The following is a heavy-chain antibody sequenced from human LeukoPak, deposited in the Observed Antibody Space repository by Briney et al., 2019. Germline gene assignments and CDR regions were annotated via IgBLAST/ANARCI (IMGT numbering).Heavy chain of an antibody. V-gene: IGHV4-38-2*02. CDR3: ARLYLSSPDH. CDR2: IYQSGNT. J-gene: IGHJ5*02. CDR1: GYSISSGYY. D-gene: IGHD6-13*01. Sequence: SETLSLTCSVSGYSISSGYYWGWVRQPPGKGLEWIGNIYQSGNTYYNPSLKSRVTISVDTSKNQFSLKLSSVTAADTAVYYCARLYLSSPDHWGQGTLVTVSS.